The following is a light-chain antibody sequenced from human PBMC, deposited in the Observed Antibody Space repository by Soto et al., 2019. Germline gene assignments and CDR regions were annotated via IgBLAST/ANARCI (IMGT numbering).Light chain of an antibody. Sequence: EIVLTQSPGTLSLSPGERATLSCRASQSVSSSYLAWYQHKPGQAPRLLIYGASSRATGIPDMFSGSGYGKDFTLTIRRLEPEEFAVYYWQQYGSSPTWKFGQSAKVEIK. V-gene: IGKV3-20*01. J-gene: IGKJ1*01. CDR1: QSVSSSY. CDR2: GAS. CDR3: QQYGSSPTWK.